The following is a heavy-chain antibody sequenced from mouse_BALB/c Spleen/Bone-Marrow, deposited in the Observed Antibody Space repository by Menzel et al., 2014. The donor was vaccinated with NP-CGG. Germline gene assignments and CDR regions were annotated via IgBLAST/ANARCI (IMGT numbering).Heavy chain of an antibody. D-gene: IGHD3-3*01. CDR1: GFTFSDFY. V-gene: IGHV5-4*02. Sequence: EVQLVESGGGLVKPGGSLKLSCAASGFTFSDFYMYWVRQTPEKRLEWVATISDGGSYTYYPDSVKGRFTISRDDAKNNLYLQMSSLRSEDTAMYYCVRDIQGRTYYYAMDYWGQGTSVTVSS. CDR3: VRDIQGRTYYYAMDY. J-gene: IGHJ4*01. CDR2: ISDGGSYT.